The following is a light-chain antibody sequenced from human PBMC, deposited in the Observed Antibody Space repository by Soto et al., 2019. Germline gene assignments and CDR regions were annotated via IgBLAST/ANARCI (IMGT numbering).Light chain of an antibody. V-gene: IGKV3-15*01. Sequence: EFVLTQSPGTASLSPGERATLSCRASQSVSSNLAWYQQKPGQAPRLLIYGASTRATGIPARFSGSGSGTEFTLTISSLQSEDFAVYYCQQYNNWPRTFGQGTKVDIK. CDR2: GAS. CDR3: QQYNNWPRT. CDR1: QSVSSN. J-gene: IGKJ1*01.